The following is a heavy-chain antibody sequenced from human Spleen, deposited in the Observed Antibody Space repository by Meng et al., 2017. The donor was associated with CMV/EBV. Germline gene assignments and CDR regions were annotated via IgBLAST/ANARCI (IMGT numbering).Heavy chain of an antibody. CDR3: ARVTSGPPIAVAAIDY. D-gene: IGHD6-19*01. Sequence: FMFTTHSMNWVRQAPGKGLEWVSSISGSNDYIHYADSVKGRFTISRDNAKNSLYLQMSSLRAGDTAVYSCARVTSGPPIAVAAIDYWGQGTLVTVSS. V-gene: IGHV3-21*01. J-gene: IGHJ4*02. CDR1: FMFTTHS. CDR2: ISGSNDYI.